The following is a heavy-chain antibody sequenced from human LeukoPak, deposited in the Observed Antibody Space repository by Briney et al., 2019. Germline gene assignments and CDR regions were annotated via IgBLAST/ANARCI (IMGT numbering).Heavy chain of an antibody. D-gene: IGHD2-2*01. CDR2: TNPSGGST. CDR1: GYTFNSYY. J-gene: IGHJ4*02. Sequence: GASVKVSCKASGYTFNSYYIHWVRQAPGQGLEWIGITNPSGGSTSYAQKFQGRVTMTRGTSTTTVYMELSSLRSEDTAVYYCARLGRTTSGEGLDYWGQGTLVTVSS. V-gene: IGHV1-46*02. CDR3: ARLGRTTSGEGLDY.